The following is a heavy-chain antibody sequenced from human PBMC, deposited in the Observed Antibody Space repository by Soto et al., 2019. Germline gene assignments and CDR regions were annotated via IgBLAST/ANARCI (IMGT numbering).Heavy chain of an antibody. V-gene: IGHV4-4*02. CDR1: GDSVTSSNW. Sequence: SETLSLTCAVSGDSVTSSNWWSWVRQPPGKGLERIGEIYHSESTNYNPSLKSRVTMSIDKSKNQFSLKLTSVTAADTAVYFCARYDFGIFDYWGQGTLVTVSS. CDR2: IYHSEST. CDR3: ARYDFGIFDY. D-gene: IGHD4-17*01. J-gene: IGHJ4*02.